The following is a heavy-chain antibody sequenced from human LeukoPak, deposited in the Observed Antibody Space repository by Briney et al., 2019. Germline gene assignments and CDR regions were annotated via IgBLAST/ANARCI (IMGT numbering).Heavy chain of an antibody. Sequence: PGGSLRLSCAASGFTFSHYWMHWVRQGPGKGLVWVSRINSDGGSTDYADSVKGRFTISRDNAENTLHLQMNSLRAEDTAVYYCARSGDLGYYYMDVWGKGTTVTVSS. D-gene: IGHD4-17*01. CDR3: ARSGDLGYYYMDV. CDR2: INSDGGST. CDR1: GFTFSHYW. V-gene: IGHV3-74*01. J-gene: IGHJ6*03.